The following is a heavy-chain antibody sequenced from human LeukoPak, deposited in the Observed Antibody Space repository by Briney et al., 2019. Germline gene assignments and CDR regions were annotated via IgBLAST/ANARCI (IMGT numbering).Heavy chain of an antibody. CDR1: GYSISSGYY. CDR2: IYHSGST. Sequence: PSETLSLTCTVSGYSISSGYYWGWIRQPPGKGLEWIGSIYHSGSTYYNPSLKSRVTISVDTSKNQFSLKLSSVTAADTAVYYCARGPQKSDYDILTGFDYWGQGTLVTVSS. CDR3: ARGPQKSDYDILTGFDY. V-gene: IGHV4-38-2*02. D-gene: IGHD3-9*01. J-gene: IGHJ4*02.